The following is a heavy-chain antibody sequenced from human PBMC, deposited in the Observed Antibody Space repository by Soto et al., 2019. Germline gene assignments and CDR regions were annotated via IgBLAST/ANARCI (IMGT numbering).Heavy chain of an antibody. J-gene: IGHJ5*02. CDR3: DRDIGSRWSGGWFYP. V-gene: IGHV4-30-2*01. CDR2: IYHSGST. D-gene: IGHD6-13*01. CDR1: GGSISSGGYS. Sequence: QLQLQESGSGLVKPSQTLSLTCAGSGGSISSGGYSWSWLRQPPGKGLEWIGYIYHSGSTYYNPSLKSRGTISVDRSKNQFHLKLRSVTEAYRVMYYCDRDIGSRWSGGWFYPWGQETLVTVSS.